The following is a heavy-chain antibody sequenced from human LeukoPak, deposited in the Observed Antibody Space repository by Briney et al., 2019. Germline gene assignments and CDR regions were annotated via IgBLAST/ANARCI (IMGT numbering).Heavy chain of an antibody. CDR2: ISYDGSNK. J-gene: IGHJ4*02. V-gene: IGHV3-30*01. CDR1: GLTFSSYA. CDR3: ARDVGGYLQHGVVDY. Sequence: PGRSLRLSCAASGLTFSSYAMHWVRQAPGKGLEWVAVISYDGSNKYYADSVKGRFTISRDNSKNTLYLQMNSLRAEDTAVYYCARDVGGYLQHGVVDYWGQGTLVTVSS. D-gene: IGHD5-12*01.